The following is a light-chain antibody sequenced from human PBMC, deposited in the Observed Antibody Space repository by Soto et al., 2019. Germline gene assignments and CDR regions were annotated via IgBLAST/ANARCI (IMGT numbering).Light chain of an antibody. CDR1: QSLLHSNGYNY. J-gene: IGKJ4*01. CDR2: LGS. Sequence: DIVMTQSPLSLPVTPGEPASISCRSSQSLLHSNGYNYLDWYLQKPGQSPQLLIYLGSNRASGAPDRFSGSGSGTDFTLTISRVEAEDVGVYYCMQALQTPTFGGGTKVESK. V-gene: IGKV2-28*01. CDR3: MQALQTPT.